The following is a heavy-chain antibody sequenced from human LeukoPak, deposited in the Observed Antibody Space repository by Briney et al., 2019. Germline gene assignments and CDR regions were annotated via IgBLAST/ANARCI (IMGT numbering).Heavy chain of an antibody. V-gene: IGHV3-74*01. CDR2: INSDGSSI. CDR3: ARHCSSTSCYTSDAFDI. Sequence: GGSLRLSCAASGFTFSSYWMHWVRQAPGKGLVWVSRINSDGSSISYADSVKGRFTISRDNAKNTLYLQMNSLRAEDTAVYYCARHCSSTSCYTSDAFDIWGQGTMVTVSS. D-gene: IGHD2-2*02. CDR1: GFTFSSYW. J-gene: IGHJ3*02.